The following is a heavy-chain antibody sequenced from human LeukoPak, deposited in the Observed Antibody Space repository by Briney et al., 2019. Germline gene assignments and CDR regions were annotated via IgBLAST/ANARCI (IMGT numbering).Heavy chain of an antibody. CDR2: ISSSSTYI. V-gene: IGHV3-21*01. D-gene: IGHD6-19*01. Sequence: PGGSLRLSCAASGFTFSSYSINWVRQAPGRGLEWVSSISSSSTYIHYADSVKGRFTISRDNAKNSLYLQMNSLRAEDTAVYYCARGRYSGGPDAFDIWGQGAMVTVSS. CDR1: GFTFSSYS. CDR3: ARGRYSGGPDAFDI. J-gene: IGHJ3*02.